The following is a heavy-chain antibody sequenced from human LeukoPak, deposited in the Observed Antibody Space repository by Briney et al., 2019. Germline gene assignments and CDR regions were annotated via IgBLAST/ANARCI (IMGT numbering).Heavy chain of an antibody. CDR1: GLTFSSYG. CDR2: IRYDGSNK. D-gene: IGHD3-9*01. J-gene: IGHJ3*02. Sequence: GGSLRLSCAASGLTFSSYGMHWVRQAPGKGLEWVAFIRYDGSNKYYADSVKGRFTISRDNSKNTLYLQMNSLRAEDTAVYYRARGEVYFDWLLLSGAFDIWGQGTMVTVSS. V-gene: IGHV3-30*02. CDR3: ARGEVYFDWLLLSGAFDI.